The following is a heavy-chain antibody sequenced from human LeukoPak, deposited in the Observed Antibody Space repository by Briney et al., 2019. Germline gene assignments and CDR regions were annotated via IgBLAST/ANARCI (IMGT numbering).Heavy chain of an antibody. Sequence: PGGSLRLSCAASGFTVSSNYMSWVRQAPGKGLEWVSVIYSGGSTYYADSVKGRFTISRDNSKNTLYLQMNSLRAEDTAVYYCARGATMVRGAPDYWGQGTLVTVSS. D-gene: IGHD3-10*01. CDR3: ARGATMVRGAPDY. CDR1: GFTVSSNY. CDR2: IYSGGST. V-gene: IGHV3-53*01. J-gene: IGHJ4*02.